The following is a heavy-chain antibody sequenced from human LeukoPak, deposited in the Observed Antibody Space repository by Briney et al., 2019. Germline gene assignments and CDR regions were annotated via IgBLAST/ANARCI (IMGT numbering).Heavy chain of an antibody. CDR3: ANEAYYYDSSGYYDGYYFDY. V-gene: IGHV3-23*01. J-gene: IGHJ4*02. Sequence: PGGSLRLSCAASAFTFSTYSMNWVRQAPGKGLEWVSAISGSGGSTYYADSVKGRFTISRDDSKNTLYLQMNSLRAEDTAVYYCANEAYYYDSSGYYDGYYFDYWGQGTLVTVSS. CDR1: AFTFSTYS. D-gene: IGHD3-22*01. CDR2: ISGSGGST.